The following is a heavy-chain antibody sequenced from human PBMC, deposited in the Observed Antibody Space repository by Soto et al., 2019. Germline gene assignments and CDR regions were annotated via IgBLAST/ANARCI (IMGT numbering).Heavy chain of an antibody. J-gene: IGHJ4*02. CDR1: GFTFSSYG. CDR2: IWYDGSNK. V-gene: IGHV3-33*01. Sequence: QVQLVESGGGVVQPGRSLRLSCAASGFTFSSYGMHWVRQAPGKGLEWVAVIWYDGSNKYYADSVKGRFTISRDNSKNTLYLQMNSLRAEDTAVYYCARDSGYDYSAVDYWGQGTLVTVSS. CDR3: ARDSGYDYSAVDY. D-gene: IGHD5-12*01.